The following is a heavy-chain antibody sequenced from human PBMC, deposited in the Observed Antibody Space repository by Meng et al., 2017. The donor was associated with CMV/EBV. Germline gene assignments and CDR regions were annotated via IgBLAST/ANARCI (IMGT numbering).Heavy chain of an antibody. CDR2: ISSVRNYV. V-gene: IGHV3-21*01. D-gene: IGHD3-9*01. J-gene: IGHJ4*02. CDR3: AREGEYSGYDNYYGSVH. CDR1: GFAFSRYS. Sequence: GESLKISCVASGFAFSRYSMNWVRQAPGKGLEWVSSISSVRNYVDYVDSVKGRFTISRDNAKNSLFLQMNSLRADDTAVYYCAREGEYSGYDNYYGSVHWGQGTSVTVSS.